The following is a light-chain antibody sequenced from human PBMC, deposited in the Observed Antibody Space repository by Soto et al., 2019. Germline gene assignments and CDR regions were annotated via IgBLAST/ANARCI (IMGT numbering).Light chain of an antibody. CDR3: SSYAGGTTPTV. CDR1: SSEVGGYNY. Sequence: QSALTQPASVSGSPGQSITISCTGTSSEVGGYNYVSWYQHHPGKAPKLIIFDVNNRPSGVSYRFSASKSGNTASLAISGLQAEDEANYYCSSYAGGTTPTVFGSGTKFTVL. CDR2: DVN. J-gene: IGLJ1*01. V-gene: IGLV2-14*03.